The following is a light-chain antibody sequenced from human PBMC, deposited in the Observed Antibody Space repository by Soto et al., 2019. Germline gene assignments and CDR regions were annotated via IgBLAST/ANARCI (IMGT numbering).Light chain of an antibody. CDR1: QSVSSSY. CDR3: QLYGSSPWT. V-gene: IGKV3-20*01. Sequence: VLTQSRRSVSLSPGERATLSCRARQSVSSSYLDWSQYEPGQALRILIYGASSRATGISDRFSCSGYVQDFLFIIRRLELEDFAEYYCQLYGSSPWTFGQ. J-gene: IGKJ1*01. CDR2: GAS.